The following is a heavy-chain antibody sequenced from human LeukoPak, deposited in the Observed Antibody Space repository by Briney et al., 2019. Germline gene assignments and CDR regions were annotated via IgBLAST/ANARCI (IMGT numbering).Heavy chain of an antibody. CDR3: ARGRTSSSSSPFEH. D-gene: IGHD6-13*01. J-gene: IGHJ4*02. V-gene: IGHV3-33*08. CDR1: GFTFSSYA. CDR2: ICCGGSNK. Sequence: GGSLTLSCAASGFTFSSYAMSWVRQAPGKGLEWVAVICCGGSNKYYADSVKGRFTISRDNSKNTLYLQMNSLRAEDTAVYYCARGRTSSSSSPFEHWGQGTLVTVSS.